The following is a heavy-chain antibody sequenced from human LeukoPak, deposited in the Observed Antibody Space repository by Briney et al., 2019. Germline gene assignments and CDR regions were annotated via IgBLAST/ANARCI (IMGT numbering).Heavy chain of an antibody. Sequence: GGSLRLSCTASGFTFSSYWMSWARQAPGKGLEWVANINLDGSEKNYVDSVKGRFTISRDNARKSLYLQMNSLRAEDTAVYYCARDPPALHYYYYMDVWGIGTTVTVSS. CDR3: ARDPPALHYYYYMDV. J-gene: IGHJ6*03. V-gene: IGHV3-7*01. CDR2: INLDGSEK. CDR1: GFTFSSYW.